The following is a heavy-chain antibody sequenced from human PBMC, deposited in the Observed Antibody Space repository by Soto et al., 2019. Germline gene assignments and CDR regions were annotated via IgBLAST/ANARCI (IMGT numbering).Heavy chain of an antibody. D-gene: IGHD2-2*01. V-gene: IGHV3-30*18. CDR1: GFTFSSYG. CDR2: ISYDGSNK. J-gene: IGHJ6*02. Sequence: GGSLRLSCAASGFTFSSYGMHWVRQAPGKGLEWVAVISYDGSNKYYADSVKGRFTISRDNSKNTLYLQMNSLRAEDTAVYYCAKGEYQLQYYYYYYGMDVWGQGTTVTVSS. CDR3: AKGEYQLQYYYYYYGMDV.